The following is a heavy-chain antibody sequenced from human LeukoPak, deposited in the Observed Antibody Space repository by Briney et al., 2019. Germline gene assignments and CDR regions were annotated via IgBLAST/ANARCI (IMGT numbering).Heavy chain of an antibody. J-gene: IGHJ4*02. V-gene: IGHV3-30*03. Sequence: QPGGSLRLSCVASGFTFSSYGIHWVRQAPGKGLEWVAVISYDGNKYYADSVKGRFTISRDNSKNTLYLQMNSLRAEDTAVYYCARHYFDTSGYPDFWGQGTLVTVSS. CDR2: ISYDGNK. CDR3: ARHYFDTSGYPDF. CDR1: GFTFSSYG. D-gene: IGHD3-22*01.